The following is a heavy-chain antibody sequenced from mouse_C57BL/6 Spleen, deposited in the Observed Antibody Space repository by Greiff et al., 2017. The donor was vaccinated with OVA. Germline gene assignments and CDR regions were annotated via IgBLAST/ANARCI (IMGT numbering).Heavy chain of an antibody. CDR1: GYTFTSYW. V-gene: IGHV1-52*01. J-gene: IGHJ2*01. CDR2: IDPSDSET. CDR3: ARRRLPNGGFDY. D-gene: IGHD4-1*01. Sequence: QVQLKQPGAELVRPGSSVKLSCKASGYTFTSYWMHWVKQRPIQGLEWIGNIDPSDSETHYNQKFKDKATLTVDKSSSTAYMQLSSLTSEDSAVYYCARRRLPNGGFDYWGQGTTLTVSS.